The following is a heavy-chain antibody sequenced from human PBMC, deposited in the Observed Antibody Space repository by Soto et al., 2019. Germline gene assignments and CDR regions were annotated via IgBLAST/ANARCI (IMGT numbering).Heavy chain of an antibody. J-gene: IGHJ4*02. Sequence: QVQLQQWGAGLLKPSETLSLTCAVYGGSFSGYYWSWIRQPPGKGLEWIGEINHSGSTNYNPSLKRRVTITVDTSKNQFSLKLSSVTAGDTAVYYCAMGLFYYYDSSSPIDYWGQGTLVTVSS. V-gene: IGHV4-34*01. D-gene: IGHD3-22*01. CDR3: AMGLFYYYDSSSPIDY. CDR2: INHSGST. CDR1: GGSFSGYY.